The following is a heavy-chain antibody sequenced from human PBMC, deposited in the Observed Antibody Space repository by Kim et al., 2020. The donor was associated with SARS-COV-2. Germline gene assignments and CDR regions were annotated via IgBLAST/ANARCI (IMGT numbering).Heavy chain of an antibody. CDR3: AKMPDTAMPYFDY. D-gene: IGHD5-18*01. Sequence: YADPVKGRFTISRDNSKNTLYLQMNSLRAEDTAVYYCAKMPDTAMPYFDYWGQGTLVTVSS. J-gene: IGHJ4*02. V-gene: IGHV3-23*03.